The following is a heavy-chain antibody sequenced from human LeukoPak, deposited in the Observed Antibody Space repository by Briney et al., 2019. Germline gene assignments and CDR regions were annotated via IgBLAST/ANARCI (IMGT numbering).Heavy chain of an antibody. CDR3: ARGPRGGDGLYYFDF. CDR2: INPSGGST. D-gene: IGHD2-21*02. CDR1: GYPFTTYH. J-gene: IGHJ4*02. Sequence: ASVKVSCKASGYPFTTYHVHWLRQAPGQGPEWMGIINPSGGSTSYAQKFQGRITMTRDTSMTTVYMELSTLRSEGAAVYYCARGPRGGDGLYYFDFWGQGTLVTVSS. V-gene: IGHV1-46*01.